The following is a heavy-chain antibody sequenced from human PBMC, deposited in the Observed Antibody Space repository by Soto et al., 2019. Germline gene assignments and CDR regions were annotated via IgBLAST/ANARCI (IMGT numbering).Heavy chain of an antibody. CDR1: GGSISSSSYY. CDR3: ARANVSGILEWLFHYFDY. Sequence: PSETLSLTCAVSGGSISSSSYYWGWIRQPPGKGLEWIGSIYYSGSTNYNPSLKSRVTISVDTSKNQFSLKLSSVTAADTAVYFCARANVSGILEWLFHYFDYWGQGALVTVSS. CDR2: IYYSGST. D-gene: IGHD3-3*01. V-gene: IGHV4-39*07. J-gene: IGHJ4*02.